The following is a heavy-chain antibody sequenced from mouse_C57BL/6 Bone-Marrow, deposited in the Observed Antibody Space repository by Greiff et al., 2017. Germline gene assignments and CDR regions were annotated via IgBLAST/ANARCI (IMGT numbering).Heavy chain of an antibody. CDR1: GYTFTSYW. CDR2: INPSNGGT. V-gene: IGHV1-53*01. J-gene: IGHJ4*01. D-gene: IGHD2-10*01. CDR3: ARDGTYYFFMDY. Sequence: QVQLQQPGTELVKPGASVKLSCTASGYTFTSYWMHWVKQRPVQGLEWIGNINPSNGGTNYNENFQSKATLTVDKSSSTAYMPLSRLTSEDTAVYYCARDGTYYFFMDYWGQGTSVTVSS.